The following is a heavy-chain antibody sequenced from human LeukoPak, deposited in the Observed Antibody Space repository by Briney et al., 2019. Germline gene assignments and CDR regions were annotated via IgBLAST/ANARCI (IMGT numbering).Heavy chain of an antibody. Sequence: NPSETLSLTCTVSGGSISSSSYYWGWIRQPPGKGLEWIGSIYYSGSTYYNPSLKSRVTISVDTSKNQFSLKLGSVTAADTAVYYCARPTGDQFDYWGQRTLVTVSS. J-gene: IGHJ4*02. CDR2: IYYSGST. CDR3: ARPTGDQFDY. V-gene: IGHV4-39*01. D-gene: IGHD7-27*01. CDR1: GGSISSSSYY.